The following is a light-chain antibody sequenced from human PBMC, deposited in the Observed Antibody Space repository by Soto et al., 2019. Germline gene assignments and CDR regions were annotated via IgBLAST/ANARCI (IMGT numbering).Light chain of an antibody. CDR2: GNS. J-gene: IGLJ1*01. Sequence: QSVLTPPPPVSGAPGQRGTISCTGGSPQNGAGYDVHWYQQLPGTAPKLLIYGNSNRPSGVPDRFSGSKSGTSASLAITGLQAEDEADYYCQSYDSSLSAPYVFGTGTKVTVL. CDR3: QSYDSSLSAPYV. V-gene: IGLV1-40*01. CDR1: SPQNGAGYD.